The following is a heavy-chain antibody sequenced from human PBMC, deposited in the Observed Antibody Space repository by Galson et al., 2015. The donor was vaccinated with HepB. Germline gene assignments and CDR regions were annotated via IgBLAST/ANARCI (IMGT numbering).Heavy chain of an antibody. J-gene: IGHJ4*02. CDR1: GFTFSSYG. CDR3: AKDLSGSYFQYYFDY. CDR2: ISYDGSNK. D-gene: IGHD1-26*01. V-gene: IGHV3-30*18. Sequence: SLRLSCAASGFTFSSYGMHWVRQAPGKGLEWVAVISYDGSNKYYADSVKGRFTISRDNSKNTLYLQMNSLRAEDTAVYYCAKDLSGSYFQYYFDYWGQGTLVTVSS.